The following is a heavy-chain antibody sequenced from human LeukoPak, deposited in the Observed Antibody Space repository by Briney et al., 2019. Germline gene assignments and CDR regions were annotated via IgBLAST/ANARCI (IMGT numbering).Heavy chain of an antibody. CDR3: ARGDEGDTTVLRGGYFDC. CDR2: ITSSGTTT. Sequence: GSLRLSCAASGFTFSDYFMTWIRQAPGKGLEYISFITSSGTTTYYADSLKGRFTISRDNAKNSLYLQMDSLRAEDTAVYYCARGDEGDTTVLRGGYFDCWGQGTLVTVSS. D-gene: IGHD4-17*01. J-gene: IGHJ4*02. V-gene: IGHV3-11*04. CDR1: GFTFSDYF.